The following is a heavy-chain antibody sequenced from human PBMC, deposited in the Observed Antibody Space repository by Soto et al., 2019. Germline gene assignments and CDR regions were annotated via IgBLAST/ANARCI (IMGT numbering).Heavy chain of an antibody. Sequence: ESGGGVVQPGTSLRVSCVGPGFTFRSYVIHWVRQAPGKGLEWVALTSYDGSNKYYGDSVRGRFTISRDNSRNTVDLQMDSLRVEDTALYYCARWGTTGGLDVWGQGTLVS. CDR1: GFTFRSYV. J-gene: IGHJ1*01. D-gene: IGHD3-16*01. CDR3: ARWGTTGGLDV. V-gene: IGHV3-30*19. CDR2: TSYDGSNK.